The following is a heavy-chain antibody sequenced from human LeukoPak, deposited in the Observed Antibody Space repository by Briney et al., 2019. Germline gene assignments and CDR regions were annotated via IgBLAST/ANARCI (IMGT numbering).Heavy chain of an antibody. J-gene: IGHJ4*02. V-gene: IGHV1-3*01. CDR3: ARDEVVPITMVY. Sequence: AASVKVSCKASGYTFTSYAMHWVRQAPGQRLEWMGWINAGNGNTKYSQKFQGRVTITRDTSASTAYMELSSLRSEDTAVYYCARDEVVPITMVYWGQGTLVTVSS. D-gene: IGHD3-10*01. CDR2: INAGNGNT. CDR1: GYTFTSYA.